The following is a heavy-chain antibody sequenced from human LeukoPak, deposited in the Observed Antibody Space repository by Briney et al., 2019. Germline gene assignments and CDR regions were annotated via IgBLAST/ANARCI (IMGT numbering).Heavy chain of an antibody. J-gene: IGHJ4*02. D-gene: IGHD6-6*01. CDR2: IKSDGSEK. V-gene: IGHV3-7*01. CDR1: GFTFSNSW. Sequence: GGSLRLSCAASGFTFSNSWMSWVRQAPGKGLEWVANIKSDGSEKYYVDSVEGRFTSSRDNAKNSVSLEMNSWTGEETAVYYCVRSLGSSSADFWGQGTLVTVSS. CDR3: VRSLGSSSADF.